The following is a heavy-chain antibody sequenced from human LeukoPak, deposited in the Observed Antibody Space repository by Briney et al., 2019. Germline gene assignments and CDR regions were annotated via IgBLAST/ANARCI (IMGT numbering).Heavy chain of an antibody. D-gene: IGHD2-15*01. CDR1: GYTFIGYY. CDR3: ATVRDIVVGGGPYYFDY. CDR2: INPHNGDT. J-gene: IGHJ4*02. V-gene: IGHV1-2*02. Sequence: ASVKVSCKASGYTFIGYYLHWVRQAPGQGLEWMGWINPHNGDTNYAQKFQGRVTMTRDTSITTAYMELSGLKSDDTAVYYYATVRDIVVGGGPYYFDYWGQGTLVTVSS.